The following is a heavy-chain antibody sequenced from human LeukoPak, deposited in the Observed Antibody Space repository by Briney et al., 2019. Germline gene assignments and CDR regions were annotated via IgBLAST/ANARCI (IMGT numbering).Heavy chain of an antibody. CDR1: GYSISSGYY. J-gene: IGHJ4*02. Sequence: PSETLSHTRAVSGYSISSGYYWCGSRQPPGKGLEGIVSIYDGRNTYYKPSLKGRVTISRDTSKNKFSLKLSSVTAADTAVYYCGRDALVRRFYYFHYWGQGTLLTVSS. D-gene: IGHD3-10*01. V-gene: IGHV4-38-2*02. CDR2: IYDGRNT. CDR3: GRDALVRRFYYFHY.